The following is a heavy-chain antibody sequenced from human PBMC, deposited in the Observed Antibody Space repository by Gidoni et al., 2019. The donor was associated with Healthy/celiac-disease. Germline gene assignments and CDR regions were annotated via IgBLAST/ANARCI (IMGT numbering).Heavy chain of an antibody. CDR1: GSTFTSYY. CDR3: ARDSAVVPAAILYWFDP. V-gene: IGHV1-46*01. CDR2: INPSGGST. D-gene: IGHD2-2*02. J-gene: IGHJ5*02. Sequence: QVQLVQSGAAVKKPGASVKVSCKASGSTFTSYYMHWVRQAPGQGLEWMGIINPSGGSTSYAQKFQGRVTMTRDTSTSTVYMELSSLRSEDTAVYYCARDSAVVPAAILYWFDPWGQGTLVTVSS.